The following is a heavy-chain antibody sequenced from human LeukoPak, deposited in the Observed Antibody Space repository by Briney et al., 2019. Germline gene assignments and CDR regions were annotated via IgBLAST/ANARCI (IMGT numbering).Heavy chain of an antibody. CDR2: VLSDGST. CDR3: ARSRGGSLDY. Sequence: SETLSLTCTISGSPFSYFYWNWIRQPAGRGLEWIGRVLSDGSTYSNPPLRSRLTMSRDTSKNEVSLKLNSVTAADTAVYFCARSRGGSLDYWGQGTLVTVSS. CDR1: GSPFSYFY. D-gene: IGHD3-16*01. V-gene: IGHV4-4*07. J-gene: IGHJ4*02.